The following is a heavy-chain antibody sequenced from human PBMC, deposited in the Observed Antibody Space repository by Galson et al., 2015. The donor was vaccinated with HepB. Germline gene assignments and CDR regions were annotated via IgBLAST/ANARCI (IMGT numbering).Heavy chain of an antibody. V-gene: IGHV3-30-3*01. CDR2: ISYDGSNK. D-gene: IGHD5-18*01. J-gene: IGHJ4*02. Sequence: SLRLSCAASGFTFSSYAMHWVRQAPGKGLEWVAVISYDGSNKYYADSVKGRFTISRDNSKNTLYLQMNSLRAEDTAVYYCARIRGYSYALDYWGQGTLVTVSS. CDR3: ARIRGYSYALDY. CDR1: GFTFSSYA.